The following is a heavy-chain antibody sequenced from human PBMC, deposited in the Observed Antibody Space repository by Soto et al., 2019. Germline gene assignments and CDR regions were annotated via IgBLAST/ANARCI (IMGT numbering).Heavy chain of an antibody. D-gene: IGHD2-8*01. J-gene: IGHJ6*02. CDR3: GRGRVYAMDV. V-gene: IGHV3-74*03. Sequence: EVKLVESGGTLVQPGGSLRISCVVSGFTFTHDWMHWARQAPGKGLVWVSAANPGVSATAYADSVKGRFTISRDNAKNTLYLQMNNLKAEDTAVYYCGRGRVYAMDVWGQGTTVIVSS. CDR1: GFTFTHDW. CDR2: ANPGVSAT.